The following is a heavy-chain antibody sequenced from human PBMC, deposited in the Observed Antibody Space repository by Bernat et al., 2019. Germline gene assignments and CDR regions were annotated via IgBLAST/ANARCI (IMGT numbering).Heavy chain of an antibody. CDR3: ATSSGWNHFGDH. CDR1: GFIFSRYG. V-gene: IGHV3-33*01. CDR2: IWYDGSNK. J-gene: IGHJ5*02. Sequence: QVQLVESGGGVVQPGRSLRLSCAASGFIFSRYGMHWVRQAPGKGLAWVAVIWYDGSNKYYGDSVKGRFTISRDDSKNTLYLQMSSLRAEDTAVYYCATSSGWNHFGDHWGQGTLVSVSS. D-gene: IGHD6-19*01.